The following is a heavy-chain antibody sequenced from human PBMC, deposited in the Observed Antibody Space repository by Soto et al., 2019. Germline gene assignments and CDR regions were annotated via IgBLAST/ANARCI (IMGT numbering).Heavy chain of an antibody. D-gene: IGHD3-22*01. Sequence: ASVKVSCKASGYTFTSYGISWVRQAPGQGLEWMGWISAYNGNTNYAQKLQGRVTMTTDTSTSTAYMELRSLRSDDTAVYYCARFTMIVVVIGNAFDIWGQGTMVTVS. CDR3: ARFTMIVVVIGNAFDI. CDR2: ISAYNGNT. J-gene: IGHJ3*02. CDR1: GYTFTSYG. V-gene: IGHV1-18*01.